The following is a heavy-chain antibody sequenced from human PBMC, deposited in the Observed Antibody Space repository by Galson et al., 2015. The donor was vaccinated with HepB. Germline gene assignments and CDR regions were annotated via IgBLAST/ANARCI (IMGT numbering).Heavy chain of an antibody. V-gene: IGHV1-2*06. J-gene: IGHJ6*03. D-gene: IGHD1-7*01. Sequence: SVKVSCKASGYTFTTYFLHWVRQAPGQGLEWMGRINPKSGETKFARNFQGRVTMTRDTSTTTAYMDLSGLRPDDTAVYYCARDGTGTQNYHIDVWGKGTKVTVSS. CDR2: INPKSGET. CDR3: ARDGTGTQNYHIDV. CDR1: GYTFTTYF.